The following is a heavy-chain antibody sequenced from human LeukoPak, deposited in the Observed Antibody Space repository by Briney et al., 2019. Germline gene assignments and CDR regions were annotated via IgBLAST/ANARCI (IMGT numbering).Heavy chain of an antibody. D-gene: IGHD3-22*01. Sequence: GAAVKRSCKTSGYTFTGYYMHWVRQPPGQGLEWMGWVNPNSGGTKYAQKFQGRVTMTRDTSISTVYMELSSLRSDDTAVYYCARWDYYDTSAYSGDFDYWGNGTMVSVSS. V-gene: IGHV1-2*02. CDR1: GYTFTGYY. CDR2: VNPNSGGT. CDR3: ARWDYYDTSAYSGDFDY. J-gene: IGHJ4*01.